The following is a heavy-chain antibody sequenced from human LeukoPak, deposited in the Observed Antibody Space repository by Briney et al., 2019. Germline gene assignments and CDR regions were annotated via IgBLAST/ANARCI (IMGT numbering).Heavy chain of an antibody. Sequence: PGGSLRLSCAASGFTFSSYAMSWVRRAPGKGLEWVSAISGSGGSTYYADSVKGRFTISRDNSKNTLYLQMNSLRAEDTAVYYCAKDPFQNSLTKSPAEYLQHWGQGTLVTVSS. CDR1: GFTFSSYA. V-gene: IGHV3-23*01. CDR2: ISGSGGST. D-gene: IGHD3-3*01. J-gene: IGHJ1*01. CDR3: AKDPFQNSLTKSPAEYLQH.